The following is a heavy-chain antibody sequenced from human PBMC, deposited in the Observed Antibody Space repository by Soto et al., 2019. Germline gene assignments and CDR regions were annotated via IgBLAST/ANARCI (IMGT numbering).Heavy chain of an antibody. D-gene: IGHD3-16*01. V-gene: IGHV4-39*01. J-gene: IGHJ6*02. CDR1: GGSISSSSYY. CDR2: IYYSGST. CDR3: ARIWYYYYYGMDV. Sequence: SETLSLTCTVSGGSISSSSYYWGWIRQPPGKGLEWIGSIYYSGSTYYNPSLKSRVTISVDTSKNQFSLKLSSVTAADTAVYYCARIWYYYYYGMDVWGQGTTVTVSS.